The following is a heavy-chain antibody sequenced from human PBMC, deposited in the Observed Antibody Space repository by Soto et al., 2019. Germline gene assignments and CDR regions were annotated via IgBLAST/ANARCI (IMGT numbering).Heavy chain of an antibody. D-gene: IGHD3-3*01. CDR2: IKQDGSEK. J-gene: IGHJ6*02. Sequence: EVQLVESGGGLVQPGGSLRLSCAASGFTFSSYWMSWVRQAPGKGLEWVANIKQDGSEKYSVDSVKGRFTISRDNAKNSLYLQMNSLRAEDTAVYYCARASPLNDVLRFLEWLSDYGMDVWGQGTTVTVSS. V-gene: IGHV3-7*03. CDR1: GFTFSSYW. CDR3: ARASPLNDVLRFLEWLSDYGMDV.